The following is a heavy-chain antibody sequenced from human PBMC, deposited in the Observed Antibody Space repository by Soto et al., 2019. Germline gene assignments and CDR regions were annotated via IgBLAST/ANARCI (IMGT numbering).Heavy chain of an antibody. J-gene: IGHJ5*02. V-gene: IGHV1-69*02. CDR2: IIPILGIA. Sequence: QVQLVQSGAEVKKPGSSVKVSCKASGGTFSSYTISWVRQAPGQGLEWMGRIIPILGIANYAQKFQGRVTITADKSTSTAYMELSSLRSEDTAVYYCARAGMVRGTGWFDPWGQGTLVTVSS. CDR1: GGTFSSYT. CDR3: ARAGMVRGTGWFDP. D-gene: IGHD3-10*01.